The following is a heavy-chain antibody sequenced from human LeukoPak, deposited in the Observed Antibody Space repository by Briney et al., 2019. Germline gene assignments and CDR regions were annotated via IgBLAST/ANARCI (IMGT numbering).Heavy chain of an antibody. CDR3: ARSIRGYDFVDY. J-gene: IGHJ4*02. Sequence: XSXTSYXIGWVRXMPGKGLEWMGIIYPGDSDTRYSPSFQGQVTISADKSSSTAYLQWSSLKASDTAMYYCARSIRGYDFVDYWGQGTLVTVSS. D-gene: IGHD5-12*01. CDR1: XSXTSYX. CDR2: IYPGDSDT. V-gene: IGHV5-51*01.